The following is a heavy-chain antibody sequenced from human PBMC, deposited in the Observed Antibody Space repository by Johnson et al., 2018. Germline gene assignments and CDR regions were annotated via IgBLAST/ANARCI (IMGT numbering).Heavy chain of an antibody. Sequence: VQLVESGGGLVQPGGSLRLSCAASGFTFSSYAMTWVRQAPEKGLEWVSTISNTGGTTYYADSVKGRFTISRDNSKTTLYLQMNSLRAEDTAIYYCAKVLTPNTFYYYYGVDVWGQGTTVTVSS. CDR2: ISNTGGTT. J-gene: IGHJ6*02. CDR1: GFTFSSYA. CDR3: AKVLTPNTFYYYYGVDV. V-gene: IGHV3-23*04. D-gene: IGHD4/OR15-4a*01.